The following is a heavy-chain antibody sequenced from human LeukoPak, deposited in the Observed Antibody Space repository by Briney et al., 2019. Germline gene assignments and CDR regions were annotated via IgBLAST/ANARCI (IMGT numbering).Heavy chain of an antibody. Sequence: GGSLRLSCAGSGFTFNSIWMSWVRQAPGKGLEWVANINPGGSVKYYVDSVRGRFTISRDDAKNSLYLQMNSLRAEDTAVYYRTRGDSSGWLFDPWGQGTLVTVSS. CDR2: INPGGSVK. V-gene: IGHV3-7*01. CDR3: TRGDSSGWLFDP. D-gene: IGHD6-19*01. J-gene: IGHJ5*02. CDR1: GFTFNSIW.